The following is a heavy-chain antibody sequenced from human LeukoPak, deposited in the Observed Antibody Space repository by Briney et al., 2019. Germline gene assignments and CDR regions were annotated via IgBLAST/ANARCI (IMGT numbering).Heavy chain of an antibody. Sequence: SETLSLTCTVSGGSISSSSYYWGWIRQPPGKGLEWIGSIYYSGSTYYNPSLKSRVTISVDTSKNQFSLKPSSVTAADTAVYYCARAMYYYGTFDPWGQGTLVTVSS. J-gene: IGHJ5*02. D-gene: IGHD3-10*01. CDR2: IYYSGST. V-gene: IGHV4-39*07. CDR3: ARAMYYYGTFDP. CDR1: GGSISSSSYY.